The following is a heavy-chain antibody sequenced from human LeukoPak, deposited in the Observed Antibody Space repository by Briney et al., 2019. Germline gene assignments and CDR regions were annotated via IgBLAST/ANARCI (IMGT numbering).Heavy chain of an antibody. Sequence: GGSLRLSCAASGFTFSSYAMSWVRQAPGKGLEWVSAISGSGGSTYYADSVKCRFTISRDNSKNTLYLQMNSLRAEDTAVYYCAKHRYYDSSGYFDYWGQGTLVTVSS. D-gene: IGHD3-22*01. CDR2: ISGSGGST. CDR3: AKHRYYDSSGYFDY. CDR1: GFTFSSYA. J-gene: IGHJ4*02. V-gene: IGHV3-23*01.